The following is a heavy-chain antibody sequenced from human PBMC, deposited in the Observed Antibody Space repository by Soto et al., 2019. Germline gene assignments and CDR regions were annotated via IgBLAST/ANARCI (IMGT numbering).Heavy chain of an antibody. J-gene: IGHJ5*02. Sequence: GGSLRLSCAASGFTFSSYAMSWVRQAPGKGLDWVSAFSGSAGSTYYADSVKGRFTISGDNSKKTLYLQMNSLRAEDTAVYYCAKDWSWFDPWGQGTLVTVSS. CDR2: FSGSAGST. CDR1: GFTFSSYA. CDR3: AKDWSWFDP. V-gene: IGHV3-23*01.